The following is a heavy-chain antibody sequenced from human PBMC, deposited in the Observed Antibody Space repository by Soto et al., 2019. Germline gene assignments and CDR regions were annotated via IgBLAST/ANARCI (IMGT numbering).Heavy chain of an antibody. CDR1: GVSVTNGDYY. Sequence: SETLSLTCAVSGVSVTNGDYYWSWMRQSPGKGLEWIGNIYYTETTIYNPSLNSRLNISIDTSRNQFSLQLTSVTAADSAIYYCARQRRGGYWFDPWGQGTLVTVSS. CDR3: ARQRRGGYWFDP. V-gene: IGHV4-30-4*01. J-gene: IGHJ5*02. CDR2: IYYTETT.